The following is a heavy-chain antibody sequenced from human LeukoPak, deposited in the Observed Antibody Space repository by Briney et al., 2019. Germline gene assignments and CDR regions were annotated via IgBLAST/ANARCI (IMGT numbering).Heavy chain of an antibody. CDR1: GCTVGDYA. CDR3: AKAEYYDILTGYSLDY. D-gene: IGHD3-9*01. V-gene: IGHV3-9*01. CDR2: ISWNSGSI. Sequence: PGRSLRLSCAASGCTVGDYARHWVRRARGKGLEWVSGISWNSGSIGYADSVKGRFTISRDNAKNSLYLQMNSLRAEDTALYYCAKAEYYDILTGYSLDYWGQGTLVTVSS. J-gene: IGHJ4*02.